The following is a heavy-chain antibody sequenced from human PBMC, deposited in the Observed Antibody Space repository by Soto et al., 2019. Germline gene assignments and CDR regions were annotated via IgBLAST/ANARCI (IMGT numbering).Heavy chain of an antibody. CDR2: INHSGST. CDR3: ARIKDSGTWDYRQTFAFDY. V-gene: IGHV4-34*01. J-gene: IGHJ4*02. CDR1: GGSFSGYY. D-gene: IGHD6-13*01. Sequence: QVQLQQWGAGLLKPSETLSLTCAVYGGSFSGYYWSWVRQPPGKGLEWIGEINHSGSTNYKPPLTRRVATSVNTSKTQLSLRLSSVTAADTAVYYCARIKDSGTWDYRQTFAFDYWGQGTLVTVSS.